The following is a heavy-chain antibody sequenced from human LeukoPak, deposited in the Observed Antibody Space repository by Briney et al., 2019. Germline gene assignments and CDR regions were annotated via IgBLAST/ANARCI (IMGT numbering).Heavy chain of an antibody. D-gene: IGHD3-16*01. CDR2: IYAGGSSSA. V-gene: IGHV3-53*04. Sequence: GGSLRLSCAASGSTVSANDMSWVRQAPGKGLEWVSLIYAGGSSSAFYADSVKGRFTASRHDSKNTLDLQMNGLRADDTAVYYCLRQGVGDPPRWGQGTLVTVSS. CDR1: GSTVSAND. CDR3: LRQGVGDPPR. J-gene: IGHJ4*02.